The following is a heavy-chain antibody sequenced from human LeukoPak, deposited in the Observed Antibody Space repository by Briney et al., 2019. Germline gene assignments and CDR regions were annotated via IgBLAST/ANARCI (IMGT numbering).Heavy chain of an antibody. CDR2: INSDGIYT. CDR1: GFTFSNYW. V-gene: IGHV3-74*03. D-gene: IGHD2-2*01. Sequence: PGASLRLSCAASGFTFSNYWMHWVRQAPGKGLVWVSRINSDGIYTKYADSVKGRFTISRDNAKNTLYLQMNSLRAEDTAVYYCARPCSKSYVAFDIWGQGTMVTVSS. CDR3: ARPCSKSYVAFDI. J-gene: IGHJ3*02.